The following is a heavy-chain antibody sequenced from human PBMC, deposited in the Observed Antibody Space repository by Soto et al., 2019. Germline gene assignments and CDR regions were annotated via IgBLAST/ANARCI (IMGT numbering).Heavy chain of an antibody. V-gene: IGHV1-46*01. CDR1: GYTFTSYY. CDR3: ARDHLSYYDSSGYYWFDP. CDR2: INPSGGST. J-gene: IGHJ5*02. Sequence: GASVKVSCKASGYTFTSYYMHWVLQAPGQGLEWMVIINPSGGSTSYAQKFQGRVTMTRDTSTSTVYMELSSLRSEDTAVYYCARDHLSYYDSSGYYWFDPWGQGTLVTVSS. D-gene: IGHD3-22*01.